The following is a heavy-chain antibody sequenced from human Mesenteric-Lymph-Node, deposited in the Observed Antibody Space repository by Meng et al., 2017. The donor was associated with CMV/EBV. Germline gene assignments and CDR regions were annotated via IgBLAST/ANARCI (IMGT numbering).Heavy chain of an antibody. V-gene: IGHV3-11*01. CDR2: ISSSGSSI. CDR3: ARDLGHWIGY. J-gene: IGHJ4*02. Sequence: GESLKISCAASGFTFGDYYMSWIRQAPGKGLEWVSYISSSGSSIYYADSVKGRFTISRDNAKNSLYLQMNSLRAEDTAVYYCARDLGHWIGYWGQGTLVTVSS. D-gene: IGHD3-16*01. CDR1: GFTFGDYY.